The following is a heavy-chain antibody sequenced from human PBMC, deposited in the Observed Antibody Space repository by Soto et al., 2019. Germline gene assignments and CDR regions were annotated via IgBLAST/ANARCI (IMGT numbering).Heavy chain of an antibody. Sequence: PLLQSGAEVREPGASVKVSCKASGYTFTSYVVTWMRLAPGLGPEFMGWINPHSGDTNYAQNFQGRVTLTTDTSTNTASMELRSLKFDDTAVYYCARLNNYESSASRKWLDPWGQGTLVTVSS. CDR1: GYTFTSYV. CDR3: ARLNNYESSASRKWLDP. J-gene: IGHJ5*02. V-gene: IGHV1-18*04. CDR2: INPHSGDT. D-gene: IGHD3-22*01.